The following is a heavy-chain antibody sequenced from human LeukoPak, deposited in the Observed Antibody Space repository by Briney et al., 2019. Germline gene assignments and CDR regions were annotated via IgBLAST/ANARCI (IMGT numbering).Heavy chain of an antibody. V-gene: IGHV1-8*01. CDR2: MNPNSGNT. CDR3: ARVAGTTQWLAGFDP. J-gene: IGHJ5*02. D-gene: IGHD6-19*01. CDR1: GYTFTSYD. Sequence: ASVTVSCKASGYTFTSYDINWVRQATGQGLEWMGWMNPNSGNTGYAQKFQGRVTMTRNTSISTAYMELSSLRSEDTAVYYCARVAGTTQWLAGFDPWGQGTLVTVSS.